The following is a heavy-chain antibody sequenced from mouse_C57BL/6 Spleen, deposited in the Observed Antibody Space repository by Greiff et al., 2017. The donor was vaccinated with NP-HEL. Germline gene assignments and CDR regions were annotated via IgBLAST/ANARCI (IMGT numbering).Heavy chain of an antibody. CDR2: ISPGDGDT. Sequence: VQLQESGPELVKPGASVKISCKASGYAFSSSWMNWVKQRPGKGLEWIGRISPGDGDTNYNGKFKGKATLTADKSSSTAYMQLSSLTSEDSAVYFCAREDSNYGFAYWGQGTLVTVSA. CDR1: GYAFSSSW. CDR3: AREDSNYGFAY. V-gene: IGHV1-82*01. J-gene: IGHJ3*01. D-gene: IGHD2-5*01.